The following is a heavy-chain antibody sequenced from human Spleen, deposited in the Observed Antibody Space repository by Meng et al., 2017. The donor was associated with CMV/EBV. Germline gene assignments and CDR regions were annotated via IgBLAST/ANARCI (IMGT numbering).Heavy chain of an antibody. V-gene: IGHV1-69*05. D-gene: IGHD6-13*01. CDR3: AREGGGYSSRHLPRAFDI. CDR1: GGTFNSYA. CDR2: IIPIFGTA. Sequence: SVKVSCKASGGTFNSYAISWVRQAPGQGLEWMGGIIPIFGTANYAQKFQDRVTITTDESTSTAYMELSSLRSEDTAVYYCAREGGGYSSRHLPRAFDIWGQGTMVTVS. J-gene: IGHJ3*02.